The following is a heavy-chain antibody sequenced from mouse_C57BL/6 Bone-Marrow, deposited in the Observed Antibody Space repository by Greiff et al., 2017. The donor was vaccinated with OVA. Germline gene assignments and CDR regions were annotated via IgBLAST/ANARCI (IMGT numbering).Heavy chain of an antibody. CDR3: ARDVYYHYWYFEV. CDR2: IYPRSGNP. J-gene: IGHJ1*03. CDR1: GYTFTSYG. D-gene: IGHD2-3*01. V-gene: IGHV1-81*01. Sequence: VQLQESGAELARPGASVKLSCKASGYTFTSYGISWVKQRTGQGLEWIGEIYPRSGNPYYNEKFKGKATLTADKSSSTAYMELRSLTSEDSAVYFCARDVYYHYWYFEVWGTGPTVTVSS.